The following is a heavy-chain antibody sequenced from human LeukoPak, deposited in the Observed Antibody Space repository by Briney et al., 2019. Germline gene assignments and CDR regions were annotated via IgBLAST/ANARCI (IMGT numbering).Heavy chain of an antibody. CDR3: ARDRGRGIAAAGTIICYYGMDV. J-gene: IGHJ6*02. CDR2: ISTYNGNT. D-gene: IGHD6-13*01. V-gene: IGHV1-18*01. Sequence: ASVKVSCKASGYTFTNYGISWVRQAPGQGLEWMGWISTYNGNTNSAQKLHGRVTMTTDTSTSTVYMELRSLRSDDTAVYYCARDRGRGIAAAGTIICYYGMDVWGQGTTVTVSS. CDR1: GYTFTNYG.